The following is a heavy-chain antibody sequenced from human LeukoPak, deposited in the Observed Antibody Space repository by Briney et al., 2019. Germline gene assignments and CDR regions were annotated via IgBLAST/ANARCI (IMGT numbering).Heavy chain of an antibody. CDR3: ASDSRSSISYY. CDR1: GGSFGGFY. Sequence: SETLSLTCAAYGGSFGGFYLTWIRQSPDKGLEWIGEINHSGGINYNPSLKSRATISLDTSKNQFSLKLSSVTATDTALYYCASDSRSSISYYWGQGTLVTVSS. CDR2: INHSGGI. V-gene: IGHV4-34*01. D-gene: IGHD2-2*01. J-gene: IGHJ4*02.